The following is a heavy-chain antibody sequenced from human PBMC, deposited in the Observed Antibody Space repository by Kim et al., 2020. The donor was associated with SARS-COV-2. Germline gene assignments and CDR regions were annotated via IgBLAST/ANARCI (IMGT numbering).Heavy chain of an antibody. CDR3: AKDGTRYCSSTSCYGYDY. J-gene: IGHJ4*02. CDR2: ISGSGGST. Sequence: GGSLRLSCAASGFTFSSYAMSWVRQAPGKGLEWVSAISGSGGSTYYADSVKGRFTISRDNSKNTLYLQMNSLRAEDTAVYYCAKDGTRYCSSTSCYGYDYWGQGTLVTVSS. D-gene: IGHD2-2*01. V-gene: IGHV3-23*01. CDR1: GFTFSSYA.